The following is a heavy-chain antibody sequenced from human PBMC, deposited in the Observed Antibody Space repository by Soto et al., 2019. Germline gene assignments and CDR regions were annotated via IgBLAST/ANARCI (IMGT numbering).Heavy chain of an antibody. D-gene: IGHD3-22*01. V-gene: IGHV4-34*01. CDR1: GGSFSGYY. CDR3: ARGGRYYYDSSGYLRYGMDV. CDR2: INHSGST. J-gene: IGHJ6*02. Sequence: KPSETLSLTCAVYGGSFSGYYWSWIRQPPGKGLEWIGEINHSGSTNYNPSLKSRVTISVDTSKNQFSLKLSSVTAADTAVYYCARGGRYYYDSSGYLRYGMDVWGQGTTVTVSS.